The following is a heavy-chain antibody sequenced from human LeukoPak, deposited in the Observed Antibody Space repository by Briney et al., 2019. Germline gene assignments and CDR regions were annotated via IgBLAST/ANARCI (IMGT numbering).Heavy chain of an antibody. CDR2: INPNSGGT. Sequence: ASVKVSCKASGYTFTGYYMHWVRQAPGQGLEWMGWINPNSGGTNYAQKFQGRVTTTRDTSISTAYMELSRLRSDDTAVYYCARMYGSGSYTVDYWGQGTLVTVSS. CDR1: GYTFTGYY. D-gene: IGHD3-10*01. V-gene: IGHV1-2*02. J-gene: IGHJ4*02. CDR3: ARMYGSGSYTVDY.